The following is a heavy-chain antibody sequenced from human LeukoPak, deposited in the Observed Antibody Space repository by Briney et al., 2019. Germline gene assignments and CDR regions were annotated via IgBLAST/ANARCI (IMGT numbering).Heavy chain of an antibody. Sequence: GGSLRLSCAASGFTFSSYWMSWMRQAPEKGLEWVANIKYDGNEEYYVDSVKGRFTISRDNAKNSLYLQLNSLRVEDTAVYYCKSGGAAPGSFDYWGQGTLVTVSP. D-gene: IGHD1-1*01. J-gene: IGHJ4*02. CDR1: GFTFSSYW. CDR3: KSGGAAPGSFDY. V-gene: IGHV3-7*01. CDR2: IKYDGNEE.